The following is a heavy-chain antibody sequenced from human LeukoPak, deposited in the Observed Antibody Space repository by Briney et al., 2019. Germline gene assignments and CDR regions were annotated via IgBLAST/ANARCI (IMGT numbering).Heavy chain of an antibody. CDR1: GFTFSSYA. CDR2: ISGSGGST. CDR3: VREGGYSSGPDY. D-gene: IGHD6-19*01. Sequence: PGGSLRLSCAASGFTFSSYAMTWGCQAPVKGLEWVSAISGSGGSTYYADSVKGRFTISRDNSKNTLYLQMNSLRAEDTAVYYCVREGGYSSGPDYWGQGTLVTVSS. V-gene: IGHV3-23*01. J-gene: IGHJ4*02.